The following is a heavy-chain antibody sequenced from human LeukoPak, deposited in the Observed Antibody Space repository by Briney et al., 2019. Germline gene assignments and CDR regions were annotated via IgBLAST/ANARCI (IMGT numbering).Heavy chain of an antibody. D-gene: IGHD2-15*01. J-gene: IGHJ4*02. CDR2: MNPNSGNA. Sequence: GASVKVSCKASGYTFTSYDINWVRQATGQGLEWMGWMNPNSGNAGYAQKFQGRVTMTRNTSISTAYMELSSLRSEDTAVYYCARVYVVLRNGEFDYWGQGTLVTVSS. V-gene: IGHV1-8*01. CDR3: ARVYVVLRNGEFDY. CDR1: GYTFTSYD.